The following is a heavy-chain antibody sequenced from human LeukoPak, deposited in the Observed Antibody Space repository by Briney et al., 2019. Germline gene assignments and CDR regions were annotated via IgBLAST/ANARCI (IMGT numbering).Heavy chain of an antibody. D-gene: IGHD3-22*01. CDR3: AKDVAYYYDSTGYSYYFDY. V-gene: IGHV3-23*01. CDR1: GFTFSNYA. Sequence: GGSLRLSCAASGFTFSNYAMSWVRQAPGKGLEWVSAISGSGGTTYYADSVKGRFTISRDNSKNTLYLQMNSLRAEDTAVYYCAKDVAYYYDSTGYSYYFDYWGQGTLVTVSS. J-gene: IGHJ4*02. CDR2: ISGSGGTT.